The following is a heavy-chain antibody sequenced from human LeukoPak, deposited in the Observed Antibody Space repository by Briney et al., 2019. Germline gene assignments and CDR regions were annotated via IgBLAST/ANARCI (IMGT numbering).Heavy chain of an antibody. V-gene: IGHV3-30*18. D-gene: IGHD3-22*01. Sequence: GGSLRLSCAASGFTFSSYGMHWVRQAPGKGLEWVAVISYDGSNKYYADSVKGRFTISRDNSKNTLYLQMNSLRAEDTAVYYCAKGGRASDSSGYYHPYYYYYGMDVWGQGTTVTVSS. CDR1: GFTFSSYG. CDR3: AKGGRASDSSGYYHPYYYYYGMDV. J-gene: IGHJ6*02. CDR2: ISYDGSNK.